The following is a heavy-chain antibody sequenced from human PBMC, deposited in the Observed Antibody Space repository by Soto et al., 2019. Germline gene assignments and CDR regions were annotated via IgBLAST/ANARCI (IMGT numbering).Heavy chain of an antibody. D-gene: IGHD2-15*01. CDR3: ARQPRGYCSGGSCYWFDP. Sequence: GESLKISCKGSGYSFTSYWISWVRQMPGKGLEWMGRIDLSDSYTNYSPSFQGHVTISADKSISTAYLQWSSLKASDTAMYYCARQPRGYCSGGSCYWFDPWGQGTLVTVSS. CDR1: GYSFTSYW. J-gene: IGHJ5*02. V-gene: IGHV5-10-1*01. CDR2: IDLSDSYT.